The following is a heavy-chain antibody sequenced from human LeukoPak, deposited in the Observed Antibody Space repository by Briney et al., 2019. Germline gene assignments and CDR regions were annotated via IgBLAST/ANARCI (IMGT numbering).Heavy chain of an antibody. Sequence: ASVKVSCKVSGYTLTDFSIQWVRQAPGKGLEWMGRISGNNDNPNYGQKFQGRLTVTTDTSTSTAYMELRNLRFYDTAVYYCARDGTSTDDYWGQGTLVTVSS. CDR2: ISGNNDNP. V-gene: IGHV1-18*04. CDR3: ARDGTSTDDY. D-gene: IGHD2-2*01. J-gene: IGHJ4*02. CDR1: GYTLTDFS.